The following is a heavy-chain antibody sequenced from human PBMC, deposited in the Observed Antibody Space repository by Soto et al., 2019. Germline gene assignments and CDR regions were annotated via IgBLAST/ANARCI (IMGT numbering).Heavy chain of an antibody. V-gene: IGHV4-59*02. Sequence: QVQLQESGPGLVKPSETLSLTCTVSGASVSRYYVAWIXQSPGKGLEWIGFLYSSGSTNYNSSLKSRVTISVDTSKTQFSLRLSSVTAADTAVYYCARRVSAYYDFWGQGTRVTVSS. CDR2: LYSSGST. J-gene: IGHJ4*02. CDR3: ARRVSAYYDF. CDR1: GASVSRYY. D-gene: IGHD2-8*01.